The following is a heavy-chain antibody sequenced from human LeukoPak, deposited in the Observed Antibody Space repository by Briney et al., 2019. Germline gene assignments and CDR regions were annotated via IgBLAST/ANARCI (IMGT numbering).Heavy chain of an antibody. CDR3: TRDSYDSSGYLGWFDP. J-gene: IGHJ5*02. CDR2: ISYDGSNK. CDR1: GFTFSSYA. D-gene: IGHD3-22*01. V-gene: IGHV3-30-3*01. Sequence: GGSLRLSCAASGFTFSSYAMHWVRQAPGKGLEWVAVISYDGSNKYYADSVKGRFTISRDNSKNTLYLQMNSLRAEDTAVYYCTRDSYDSSGYLGWFDPWGQGTLVTVSS.